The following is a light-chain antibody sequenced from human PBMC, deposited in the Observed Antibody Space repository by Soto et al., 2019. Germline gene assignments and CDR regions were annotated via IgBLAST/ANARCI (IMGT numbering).Light chain of an antibody. Sequence: QSVLTQPPSVSAAPGQKVTISCSGSSPNIGKNYVSWYQQFPGTSPKLLIYDNTKRPSGIPDRFSGSKSGTSATLGITGLQTGDEAVYYCGTWDTSLSSGVFGGGTKLTVL. CDR2: DNT. CDR3: GTWDTSLSSGV. V-gene: IGLV1-51*01. J-gene: IGLJ3*02. CDR1: SPNIGKNY.